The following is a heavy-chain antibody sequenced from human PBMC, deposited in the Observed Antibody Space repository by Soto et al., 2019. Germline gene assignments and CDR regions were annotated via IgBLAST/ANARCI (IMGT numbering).Heavy chain of an antibody. CDR2: IIPILGIA. CDR3: ARVVYYDFWSGYYDY. CDR1: GGTFSSYT. J-gene: IGHJ4*02. V-gene: IGHV1-69*02. Sequence: ASVKVSCKASGGTFSSYTISWVRQAPGQGLEWMGRIIPILGIANYAQKFQGRVTITADKSTSTAYMELSSLRSEDTAVYYCARVVYYDFWSGYYDYWGQGTLVTVSS. D-gene: IGHD3-3*01.